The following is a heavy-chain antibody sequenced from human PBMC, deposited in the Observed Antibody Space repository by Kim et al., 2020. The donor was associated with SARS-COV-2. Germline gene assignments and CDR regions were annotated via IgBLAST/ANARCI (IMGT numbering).Heavy chain of an antibody. V-gene: IGHV4-39*07. J-gene: IGHJ4*02. Sequence: SETLSLTCTVSGGSISSSSYYWGWIRQPPGKGLEWIGSIYYSGSTYYNPSLKSRVTISVDTSKNQFSLKLSSVTAADTAVYYCARSTDGGIRPFDYWGQGTLVTVSS. D-gene: IGHD3-16*01. CDR1: GGSISSSSYY. CDR3: ARSTDGGIRPFDY. CDR2: IYYSGST.